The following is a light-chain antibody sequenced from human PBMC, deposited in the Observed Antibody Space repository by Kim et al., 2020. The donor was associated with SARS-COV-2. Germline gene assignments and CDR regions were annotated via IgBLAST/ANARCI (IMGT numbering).Light chain of an antibody. CDR1: KLGDKY. CDR3: QAWDNSPYVV. CDR2: QDS. V-gene: IGLV3-1*01. J-gene: IGLJ2*01. Sequence: SYELTQPPSVSVSPGQTASITCSGDKLGDKYACWYQQKPGQSPVLVIYQDSKRPSGIPERFSGSNSGNTATLTISGTQAMDEADYYCQAWDNSPYVVFGGGTQLTVL.